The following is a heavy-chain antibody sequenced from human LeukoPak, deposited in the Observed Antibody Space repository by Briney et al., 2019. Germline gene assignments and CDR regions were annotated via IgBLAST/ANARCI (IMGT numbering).Heavy chain of an antibody. CDR1: GYSISSGYY. CDR3: ARQYCIAADGNECDWFGP. Sequence: SETLSLTCTVSGYSISSGYYWGWIRQPPGKGLEWIGSIYHSGTTYYNPSLKSRVTISVDTSKNQFSLKLSSVTAADTAVYYCARQYCIAADGNECDWFGPWGQGTLVTVSS. V-gene: IGHV4-38-2*02. J-gene: IGHJ5*02. CDR2: IYHSGTT. D-gene: IGHD6-13*01.